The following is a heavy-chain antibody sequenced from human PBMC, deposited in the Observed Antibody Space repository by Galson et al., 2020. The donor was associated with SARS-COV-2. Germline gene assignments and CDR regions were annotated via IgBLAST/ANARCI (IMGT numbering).Heavy chain of an antibody. J-gene: IGHJ6*02. CDR2: ISYTGRT. D-gene: IGHD2-15*01. V-gene: IGHV4-59*01. Sequence: SETLSLTCSVSGGSISTCYWSWVRKSPGKGMEWMGNISYTGRTKFNPSLQSRGTIVLDTAKKQYSLNLKSVTIADTAVYYCARWGLVAPVDCYGRDVWGQGTTVIVSS. CDR1: GGSISTCY. CDR3: ARWGLVAPVDCYGRDV.